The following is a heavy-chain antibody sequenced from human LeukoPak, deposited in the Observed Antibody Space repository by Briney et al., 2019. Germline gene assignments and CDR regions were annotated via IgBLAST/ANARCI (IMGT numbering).Heavy chain of an antibody. V-gene: IGHV1-69*13. CDR1: GGTFSSYA. CDR2: IIPIFGTA. CDR3: ARARQIISHDAFDI. D-gene: IGHD3-10*01. J-gene: IGHJ3*02. Sequence: VASVKVSCKASGGTFSSYAISWVRQAPGQGLGWMGGIIPIFGTANYAQKFQGSVTITVDESTSTAYMELSSLRSEDTAVYYCARARQIISHDAFDIWGQGTMVTVSS.